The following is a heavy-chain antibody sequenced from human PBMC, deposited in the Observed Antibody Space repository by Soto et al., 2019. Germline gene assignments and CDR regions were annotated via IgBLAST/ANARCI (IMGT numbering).Heavy chain of an antibody. J-gene: IGHJ4*02. Sequence: SETLSLTCAVYGGSFSGYYWSWIRQPPGKGLEWIGEINHSGSTNYNPSLKSRVTISVDTSKNQFSLKLSSVTAADTAVYYCARGSWGWLRPGFDYWGQGTLVTVSS. CDR1: GGSFSGYY. D-gene: IGHD5-12*01. V-gene: IGHV4-34*01. CDR2: INHSGST. CDR3: ARGSWGWLRPGFDY.